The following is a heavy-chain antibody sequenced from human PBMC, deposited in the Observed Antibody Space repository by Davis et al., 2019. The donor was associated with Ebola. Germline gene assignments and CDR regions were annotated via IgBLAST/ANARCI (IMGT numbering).Heavy chain of an antibody. CDR1: GFTFSSYA. D-gene: IGHD3-16*02. CDR3: ARDVNDYVWGSYRYNWFDP. CDR2: ISYDGSNK. J-gene: IGHJ5*02. V-gene: IGHV3-30-3*01. Sequence: GESLKISCAASGFTFSSYAMHWVRQAPGKGLEWVAVISYDGSNKYYADSVKGRFTISRDNSKNTLYLQMNSLRAEDTAVYYCARDVNDYVWGSYRYNWFDPWGQGTLVTVSS.